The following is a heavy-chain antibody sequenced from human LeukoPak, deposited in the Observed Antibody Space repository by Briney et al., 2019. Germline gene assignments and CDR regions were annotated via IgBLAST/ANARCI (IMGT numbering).Heavy chain of an antibody. CDR1: GFTFTSSA. D-gene: IGHD3-3*01. CDR2: IVVGSGNT. CDR3: ARERIYDFWSGYYNWFDP. J-gene: IGHJ5*02. Sequence: GASVKVSCKASGFTFTSSAVQWVRQARGQRLEWIGWIVVGSGNTNYAQKFQERVTITRDMSTSTAYMELSSLRSEDTAVYYCARERIYDFWSGYYNWFDPWGQGTLVTVSS. V-gene: IGHV1-58*01.